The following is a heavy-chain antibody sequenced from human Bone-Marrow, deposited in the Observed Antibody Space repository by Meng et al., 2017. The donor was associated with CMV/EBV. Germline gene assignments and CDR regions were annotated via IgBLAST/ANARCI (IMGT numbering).Heavy chain of an antibody. CDR2: ISYDGSNK. V-gene: IGHV3-30*03. Sequence: GESLKISCAASGFTFSSYSMKWVRQAPGKGLEWVAVISYDGSNKYYADSVKGRFTISRDNSKNTLYLQMNSLRAEDTAVYYCARGYCSSTSCHDLYYFDYWGQGTLVTVSS. CDR1: GFTFSSYS. D-gene: IGHD2-2*01. J-gene: IGHJ4*02. CDR3: ARGYCSSTSCHDLYYFDY.